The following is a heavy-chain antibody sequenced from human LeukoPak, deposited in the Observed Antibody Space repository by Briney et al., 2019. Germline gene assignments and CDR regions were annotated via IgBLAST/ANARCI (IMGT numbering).Heavy chain of an antibody. CDR3: ARASIGYSYGYGLDY. CDR1: GYTFTSYG. CDR2: INTNTGNP. V-gene: IGHV7-4-1*02. D-gene: IGHD5-18*01. J-gene: IGHJ4*02. Sequence: ASVKVSCKASGYTFTSYGISWVRQAPGQGLEWMGWINTNTGNPTYAQGFTGRFVFSLDTSVSTAYLQISSLKAEDTAVYYCARASIGYSYGYGLDYWGQGTLVTVSS.